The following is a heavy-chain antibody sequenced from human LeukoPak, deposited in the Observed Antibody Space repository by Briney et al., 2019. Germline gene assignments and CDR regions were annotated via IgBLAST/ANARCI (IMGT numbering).Heavy chain of an antibody. CDR3: ARDGGSAWFLDY. D-gene: IGHD6-19*01. CDR1: GFTFSSYG. Sequence: PGGSLRLSCAASGFTFSSYGMHWVRQASGKGLEWVAFIRYDGSNKYYADSVKGRFTISRDNAKNSLYLQMNSLRAEDTAVYYCARDGGSAWFLDYWGQGTLVTVSS. V-gene: IGHV3-30*02. J-gene: IGHJ4*02. CDR2: IRYDGSNK.